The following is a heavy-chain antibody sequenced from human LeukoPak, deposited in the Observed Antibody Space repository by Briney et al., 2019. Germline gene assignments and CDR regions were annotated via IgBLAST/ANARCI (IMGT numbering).Heavy chain of an antibody. CDR2: IYYNGNT. CDR1: GGSISSGGYS. CDR3: ARDRGDYYGSGTYYLDSFDI. Sequence: SQTLSLTCAVSGGSISSGGYSWSWIRQPPGKGLEWIGYIYYNGNTNYNPSLKSRVTISVDTSKNQFSLKLTSVTAADTALYYCARDRGDYYGSGTYYLDSFDIWGQGAMVTVSS. D-gene: IGHD3-10*01. J-gene: IGHJ3*02. V-gene: IGHV4-30-4*07.